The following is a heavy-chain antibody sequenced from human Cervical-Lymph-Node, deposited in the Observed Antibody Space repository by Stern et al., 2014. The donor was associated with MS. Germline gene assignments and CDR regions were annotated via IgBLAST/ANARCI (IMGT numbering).Heavy chain of an antibody. CDR1: GYTFTTSH. CDR3: ARDHENARPNRLSYYFDY. Sequence: QVQLVESGAEVKKPGASVKVSCKASGYTFTTSHVHWVRQAPGQGLEWLGIINPSVGSTRYAEKFQGRVTMTSDTSTSTVYMELSTLKSEDTAVYFCARDHENARPNRLSYYFDYWGQGTLVTVSS. V-gene: IGHV1-46*01. D-gene: IGHD5/OR15-5a*01. CDR2: INPSVGST. J-gene: IGHJ4*02.